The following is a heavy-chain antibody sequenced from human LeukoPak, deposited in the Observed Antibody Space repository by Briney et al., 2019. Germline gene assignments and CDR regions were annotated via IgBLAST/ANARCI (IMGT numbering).Heavy chain of an antibody. D-gene: IGHD2-2*01. J-gene: IGHJ4*02. CDR3: AKDRKYCSSTSCYHNY. CDR2: ISGSGGST. CDR1: GFTFSSYS. V-gene: IGHV3-23*01. Sequence: GGSLRLSCAASGFTFSSYSMNWVRQAPGKGLEWVSAISGSGGSTYYADSVKGRFTISRDNSKNTLYLQMNSLRAEDTAVYYCAKDRKYCSSTSCYHNYWGQGTLVTVSS.